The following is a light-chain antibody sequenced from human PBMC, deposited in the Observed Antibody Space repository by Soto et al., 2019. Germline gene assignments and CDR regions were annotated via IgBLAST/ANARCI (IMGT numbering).Light chain of an antibody. J-gene: IGKJ1*01. CDR2: GAS. V-gene: IGKV3-20*01. CDR3: QQYDTSHRT. Sequence: ESVLTQSPGTLSLSPGERATLSCRASQSVSSNYLAWYQQKRGQAPRLLIYGASSKATGISTKYSGSGSGTDFTLTISRLEHEDFGVYYGQQYDTSHRTFGQGTKVEI. CDR1: QSVSSNY.